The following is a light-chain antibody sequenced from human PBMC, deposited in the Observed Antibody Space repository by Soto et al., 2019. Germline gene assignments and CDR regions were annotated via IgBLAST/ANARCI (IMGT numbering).Light chain of an antibody. J-gene: IGKJ5*01. CDR3: QQYGSSPIT. V-gene: IGKV3-20*01. Sequence: EIVWTQSPGTLSLSPGERATLSCRASQSVASGHLAWYQQTPGQAPRLLISGASSRATGIPDRFSGSGSATDFTLTISRLEPEDFALYYCQQYGSSPITFGQGTRVEIK. CDR2: GAS. CDR1: QSVASGH.